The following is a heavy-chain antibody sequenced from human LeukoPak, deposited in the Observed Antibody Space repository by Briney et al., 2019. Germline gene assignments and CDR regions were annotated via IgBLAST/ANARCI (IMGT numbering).Heavy chain of an antibody. Sequence: PSETLSLTCTVSGVSISSYYWSWLRQPPGKGLEWIGYIYYSGSTNYNPSLKSRVTISVDTSKNQFSLKLSSVTAADTAVYYCARRYCSGGTCYGDYWGQGTLVTVSS. J-gene: IGHJ4*02. D-gene: IGHD2-15*01. CDR1: GVSISSYY. CDR3: ARRYCSGGTCYGDY. V-gene: IGHV4-59*08. CDR2: IYYSGST.